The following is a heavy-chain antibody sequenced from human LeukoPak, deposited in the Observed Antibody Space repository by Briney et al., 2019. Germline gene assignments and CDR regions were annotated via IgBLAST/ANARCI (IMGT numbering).Heavy chain of an antibody. Sequence: ASVKVSCKASGYTFTSYYMHWVRQAPGQGLEWMGIINPSGGSTSYAQKFQGRVTMTRDTSTSTAYMELRSLRSDDTAVYYCARDVSSGWYFSPGYFDYWGQGTLVTVSS. CDR2: INPSGGST. CDR1: GYTFTSYY. D-gene: IGHD6-19*01. J-gene: IGHJ4*02. V-gene: IGHV1-46*01. CDR3: ARDVSSGWYFSPGYFDY.